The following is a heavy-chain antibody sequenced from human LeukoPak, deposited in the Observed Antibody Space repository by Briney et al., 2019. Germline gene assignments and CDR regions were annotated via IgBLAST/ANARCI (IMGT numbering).Heavy chain of an antibody. J-gene: IGHJ4*02. CDR3: AREGIVRTYDQ. Sequence: SETLSLTCTVSGDSISSYYWYWFRQPPGKELEWIAGIYYSGITHYNPSLKSRVTISLDTSKNQFSLRLSSVTAADTAVYYCAREGIVRTYDQWGQGTLVTVSS. D-gene: IGHD2/OR15-2a*01. V-gene: IGHV4-59*12. CDR1: GDSISSYY. CDR2: IYYSGIT.